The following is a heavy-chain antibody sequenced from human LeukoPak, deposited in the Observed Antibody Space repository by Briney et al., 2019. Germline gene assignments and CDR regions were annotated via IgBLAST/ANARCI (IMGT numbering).Heavy chain of an antibody. CDR1: GGSISSYY. V-gene: IGHV4-59*01. J-gene: IGHJ6*03. CDR2: ISYSGST. D-gene: IGHD2/OR15-2a*01. Sequence: PSETLSLTCTVSGGSISSYYWSWIRQPPGKGLGWIGYISYSGSTNCNPSLKSRVTISEDTSKNQFSLKLSSVTAADTAVYYCARSHYGNTDTNYYMDVWGKGTSVTVSS. CDR3: ARSHYGNTDTNYYMDV.